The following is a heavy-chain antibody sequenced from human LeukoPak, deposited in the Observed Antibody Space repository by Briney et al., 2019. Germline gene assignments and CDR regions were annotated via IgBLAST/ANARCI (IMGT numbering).Heavy chain of an antibody. Sequence: PGRSLRLSCAASGFTFSSYAMHWVRQAPGKGLEWVAVISYDGSNKYYADSVKGRFTISRVNSKNTLYLQMNSLRAEDTAVYYCARAQGRYYYDSSGYYYGAFDIWGQGTMVTVSS. CDR3: ARAQGRYYYDSSGYYYGAFDI. V-gene: IGHV3-30-3*01. J-gene: IGHJ3*02. CDR1: GFTFSSYA. CDR2: ISYDGSNK. D-gene: IGHD3-22*01.